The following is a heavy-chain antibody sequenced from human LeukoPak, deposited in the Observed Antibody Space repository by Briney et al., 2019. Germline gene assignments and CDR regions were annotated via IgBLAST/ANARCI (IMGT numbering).Heavy chain of an antibody. Sequence: PSETLSLTCTVCGGSISSYYWSWIRQPPGKGLEWIGYIYYSGSTNYNPSLKSRVTISVDTSKNQFSLKLSSVTAAGTAVYYCARGDTFGGVIVIPGAFDIWGQGTMVTVSS. D-gene: IGHD3-16*02. V-gene: IGHV4-59*08. J-gene: IGHJ3*02. CDR1: GGSISSYY. CDR3: ARGDTFGGVIVIPGAFDI. CDR2: IYYSGST.